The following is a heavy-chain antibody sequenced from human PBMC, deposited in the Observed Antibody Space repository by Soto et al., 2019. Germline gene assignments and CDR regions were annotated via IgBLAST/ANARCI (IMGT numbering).Heavy chain of an antibody. V-gene: IGHV1-69*06. CDR1: GGTFSSYA. CDR2: IIPIFGTA. Sequence: GASVKVSCKASGGTFSSYAISWVRQAPGQGLEWMGGIIPIFGTANYAQKFQGRVTITADKSTSTAYMELSSLRSEDTAVYYCAREYDYGDYQLLGVDPWGQGTLVTVSS. CDR3: AREYDYGDYQLLGVDP. J-gene: IGHJ5*02. D-gene: IGHD4-17*01.